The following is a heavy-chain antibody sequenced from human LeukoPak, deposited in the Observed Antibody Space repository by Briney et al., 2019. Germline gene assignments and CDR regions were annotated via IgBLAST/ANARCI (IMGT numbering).Heavy chain of an antibody. CDR1: GFTFSSHA. D-gene: IGHD6-13*01. CDR2: MSSSGGTT. CDR3: AKKIAAAPTTYSDF. V-gene: IGHV3-23*01. Sequence: GGSLRLSCAASGFTFSSHAMTWVRPAPGKGLEWVSVMSSSGGTTNYADSVRGRFTISRDNSKNTLYLQMNSLRAEDTAVYYCAKKIAAAPTTYSDFWGQGTLVTVSS. J-gene: IGHJ4*02.